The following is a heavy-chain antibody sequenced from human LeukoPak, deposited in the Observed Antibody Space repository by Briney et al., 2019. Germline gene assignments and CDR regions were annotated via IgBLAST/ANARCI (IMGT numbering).Heavy chain of an antibody. J-gene: IGHJ4*02. CDR2: IKQDGSEK. CDR1: GFTFSSYW. V-gene: IGHV3-7*01. Sequence: PGGSLRLSCAASGFTFSSYWMTWVRQAPGKGLEWVANIKQDGSEKYYVDFVKGRFTISRDNAKNSLYLQMNGLRAEDTALYYCARGGTRVYSPSDYWGQGTRVTVSS. CDR3: ARGGTRVYSPSDY. D-gene: IGHD5-18*01.